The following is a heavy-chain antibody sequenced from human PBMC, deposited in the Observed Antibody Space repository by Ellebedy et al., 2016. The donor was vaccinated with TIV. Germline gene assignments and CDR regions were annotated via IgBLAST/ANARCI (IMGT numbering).Heavy chain of an antibody. Sequence: MPSETLSLTCTVSGASISSYYWSWIRQPPGKGLEWIGYIYYNENTNYNPSLKSRVTISVDTSKNHFSLKLSSVTAADTAVYYCARHGLSGIPAVDYWGQGTLVTVSS. CDR1: GASISSYY. J-gene: IGHJ4*02. CDR3: ARHGLSGIPAVDY. CDR2: IYYNENT. D-gene: IGHD3-10*01. V-gene: IGHV4-59*08.